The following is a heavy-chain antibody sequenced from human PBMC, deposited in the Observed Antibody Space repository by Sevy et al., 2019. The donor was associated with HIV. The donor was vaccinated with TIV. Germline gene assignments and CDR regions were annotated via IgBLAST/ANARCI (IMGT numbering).Heavy chain of an antibody. Sequence: ASVKVSCKASGYTFTSYGISWVRQAPGQGLEWMGWISAYNGNTNYAQKLQDRVTMTTDTSTSTAYMELRSLRSDDTAVYYCARDGYCSGGSCYPNYYYGMDVWGQGTTVTVSS. D-gene: IGHD2-15*01. V-gene: IGHV1-18*01. CDR1: GYTFTSYG. CDR3: ARDGYCSGGSCYPNYYYGMDV. J-gene: IGHJ6*02. CDR2: ISAYNGNT.